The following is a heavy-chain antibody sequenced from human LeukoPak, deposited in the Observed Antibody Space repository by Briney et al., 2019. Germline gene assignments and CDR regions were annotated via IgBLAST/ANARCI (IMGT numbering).Heavy chain of an antibody. CDR3: AREKDWSLDY. CDR2: VWYDGINK. D-gene: IGHD3-9*01. V-gene: IGHV3-33*01. J-gene: IGHJ4*02. CDR1: GFTFNTYA. Sequence: PGRSLRLSCAASGFTFNTYAMHWVRQAPGKGLEWVSIVWYDGINKYYEDSVKGRFTISRDNSKNTLYLQMNSLRAEDTGVYYCAREKDWSLDYWGQGTLVTVSS.